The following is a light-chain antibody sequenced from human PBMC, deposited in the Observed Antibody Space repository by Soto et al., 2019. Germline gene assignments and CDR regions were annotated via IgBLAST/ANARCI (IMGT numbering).Light chain of an antibody. CDR2: KAS. J-gene: IGKJ1*01. CDR3: QQYNSYSEA. CDR1: QSISSW. Sequence: IQMTQSPSTLSASVGDRVTITCRASQSISSWLAWYQQKPGKAPKLLIYKASSLGSGVPSRFSGSGSGTEFTLTISSLQPDDFATYYCQQYNSYSEAFGQGTKVDIK. V-gene: IGKV1-5*03.